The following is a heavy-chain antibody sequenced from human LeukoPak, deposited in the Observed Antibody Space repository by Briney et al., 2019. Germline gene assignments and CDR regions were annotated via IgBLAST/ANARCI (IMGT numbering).Heavy chain of an antibody. CDR1: GYTFTSYY. V-gene: IGHV1-46*01. Sequence: ASVKVSCKASGYTFTSYYMHWVRQAPGQGLEWMGIINPSGGSTSYAQKFQGRVTMTRDTSTSTVYMELSSLRSEDTAVYYCARDGDGSGSYYNWGYYGMDVWGKGTTVTVSS. CDR2: INPSGGST. CDR3: ARDGDGSGSYYNWGYYGMDV. J-gene: IGHJ6*04. D-gene: IGHD3-10*01.